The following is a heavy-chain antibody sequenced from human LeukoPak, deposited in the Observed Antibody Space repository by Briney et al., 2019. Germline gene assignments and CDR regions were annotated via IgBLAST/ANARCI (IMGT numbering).Heavy chain of an antibody. V-gene: IGHV3-30*01. J-gene: IGHJ5*02. D-gene: IGHD6-19*01. CDR1: GFTFSNYA. Sequence: GGSLRLSCVASGFTFSNYAIHWVRRPPGKGLELVAVMSTDGSLQYYANSVKGRFTISRDNYKSTLFLQMNSLSAADMAVYYCGRQVAPGQWLVNLWGQGTLVTVSS. CDR3: GRQVAPGQWLVNL. CDR2: MSTDGSLQ.